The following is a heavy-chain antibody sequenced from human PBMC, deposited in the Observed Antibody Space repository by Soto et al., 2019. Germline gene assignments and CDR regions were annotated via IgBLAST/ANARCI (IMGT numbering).Heavy chain of an antibody. CDR3: ARDQSPPFEGFDP. CDR1: GGSISSGGYY. V-gene: IGHV4-31*03. Sequence: SETLSLTCTVSGGSISSGGYYWSWIRQHPGKGLEWIGYIYYSGSTYYNPSLKSRVTISVDTSKNQFSLKLSSVTAADTAVYYCARDQSPPFEGFDPWGQGTLVTVSS. J-gene: IGHJ5*02. CDR2: IYYSGST. D-gene: IGHD3-9*01.